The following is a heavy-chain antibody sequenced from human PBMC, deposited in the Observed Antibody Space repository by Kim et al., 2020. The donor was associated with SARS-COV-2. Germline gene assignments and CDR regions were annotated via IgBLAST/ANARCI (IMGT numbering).Heavy chain of an antibody. CDR3: ARMYSTYWYSH. D-gene: IGHD6-13*01. V-gene: IGHV3-53*01. CDR1: GFTVSSNY. CDR2: IYSGGTT. J-gene: IGHJ5*02. Sequence: GGSLRLSCAASGFTVSSNYMTWVRQAPGKGLEWVSVIYSGGTTYYADSVKGRFTISRDNSKNTLYLQMNSLRVEDTAVYYCARMYSTYWYSHWGQGTLVTVSS.